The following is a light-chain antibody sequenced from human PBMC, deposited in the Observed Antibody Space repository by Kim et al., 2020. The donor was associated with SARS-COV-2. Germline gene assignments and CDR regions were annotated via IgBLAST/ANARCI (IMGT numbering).Light chain of an antibody. CDR2: DAF. V-gene: IGKV3-11*01. CDR3: QHRPIWPIT. Sequence: PGERATLSFRASQSVSSYLAWYQQKPGQAPRLLIYDAFNSATGIPARFSGSGSGTDFTLTISSLEPEFFAVSYCQHRPIWPITFGQGTRLGI. CDR1: QSVSSY. J-gene: IGKJ5*01.